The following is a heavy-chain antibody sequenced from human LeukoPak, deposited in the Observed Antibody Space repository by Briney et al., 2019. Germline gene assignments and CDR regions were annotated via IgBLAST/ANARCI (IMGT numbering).Heavy chain of an antibody. CDR1: GFTFSSYS. V-gene: IGHV3-48*01. CDR3: ARGSTYYDSSGQVPFDY. CDR2: TSGSSSTI. J-gene: IGHJ4*02. D-gene: IGHD3-22*01. Sequence: GGSLRLSCAASGFTFSSYSMNWVRQAPGKGLEWGSYTSGSSSTIYYADSVKGRFTISRDNGKNTLYLQMNSLRAEDTAVYYCARGSTYYDSSGQVPFDYWGQGTLVTVSS.